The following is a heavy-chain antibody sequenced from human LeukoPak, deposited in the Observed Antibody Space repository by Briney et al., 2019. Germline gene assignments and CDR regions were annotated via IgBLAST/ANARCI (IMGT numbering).Heavy chain of an antibody. V-gene: IGHV3-15*01. Sequence: GGSLRLSCAATRFTFSSAWMIWVRQALGKGVDFVCRVKSKTDCGTTDYASPVNGRFTISRDDSKNTLYLQMNSLKIEDTAVYYCTSKAGTAATCPEYYYFDYWDQGTLVTGSS. CDR1: RFTFSSAW. CDR3: TSKAGTAATCPEYYYFDY. CDR2: VKSKTDCGTT. D-gene: IGHD6-13*01. J-gene: IGHJ4*02.